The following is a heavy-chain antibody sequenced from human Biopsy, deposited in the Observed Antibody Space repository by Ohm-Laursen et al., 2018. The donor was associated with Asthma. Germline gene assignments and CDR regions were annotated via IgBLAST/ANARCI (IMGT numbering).Heavy chain of an antibody. V-gene: IGHV1-69*13. CDR1: GGTFSSNS. Sequence: ASVKVSCKASGGTFSSNSINWVRQAPGQGLEWMGRIIPIFGPTNYAQKFQGRVTISADDSTSTAYMELSSLSSEDTALYYCARGPEYVRSSGALDYWGQGTLVTVSS. D-gene: IGHD2-2*01. CDR2: IIPIFGPT. CDR3: ARGPEYVRSSGALDY. J-gene: IGHJ4*02.